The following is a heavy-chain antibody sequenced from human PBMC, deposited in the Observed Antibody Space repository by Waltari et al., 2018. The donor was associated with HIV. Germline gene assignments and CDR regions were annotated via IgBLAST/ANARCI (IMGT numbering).Heavy chain of an antibody. CDR3: ARDPSPFRWYFDL. V-gene: IGHV6-1*01. J-gene: IGHJ2*01. CDR2: TYYRSKWYN. CDR1: GDSAPSNSAA. Sequence: QVQLQQSGPGLVKPSQTLSITCAISGDSAPSNSAAWNYLRQPPSRGLEWLGRTYYRSKWYNDYAVSVKSRIIINPDTSKNQFSLQLNSVTPEDTAVYYCARDPSPFRWYFDLWGRGTLVTVSS.